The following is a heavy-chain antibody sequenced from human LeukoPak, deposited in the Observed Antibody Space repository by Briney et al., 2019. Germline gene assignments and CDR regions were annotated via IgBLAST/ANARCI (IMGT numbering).Heavy chain of an antibody. CDR2: ISTYNGNT. CDR3: ARGDYYGSPKVVAA. D-gene: IGHD3-10*01. V-gene: IGHV1-18*01. Sequence: ASVKVSCKASGYTFSNYGISWVRQAPGQGLEWMGWISTYNGNTKYAQKLQGRLTMTTDTPTSTAYMELRSLRSDDTAVFYCARGDYYGSPKVVAAWGQGTLVTVSS. CDR1: GYTFSNYG. J-gene: IGHJ5*02.